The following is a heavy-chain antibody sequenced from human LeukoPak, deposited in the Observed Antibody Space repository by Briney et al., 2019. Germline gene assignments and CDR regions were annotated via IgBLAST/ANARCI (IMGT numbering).Heavy chain of an antibody. Sequence: SQTLSLTCAVSGGSISSGAYSWSWIRQPPGKGLEWIGYIYHYGSTYYNPSLKSRVSISVDMSKNQFSLKLSSVTAADTAVYYCARSGRSATFTGYTFDYWGQGTLVTVSS. J-gene: IGHJ4*02. V-gene: IGHV4-30-2*01. CDR1: GGSISSGAYS. CDR3: ARSGRSATFTGYTFDY. CDR2: IYHYGST. D-gene: IGHD2/OR15-2a*01.